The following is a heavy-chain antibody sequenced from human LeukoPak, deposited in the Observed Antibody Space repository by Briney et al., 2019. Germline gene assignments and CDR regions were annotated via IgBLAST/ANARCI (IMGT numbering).Heavy chain of an antibody. J-gene: IGHJ6*03. CDR1: GGSISSHD. CDR2: IYYSGST. CDR3: AREGDSSSPNYYYYMDV. Sequence: SSETLSLTCTVSGGSISSHDWSWIRQPPGKGLEWIGDIYYSGSTNYNPSLKSRVTISVDTYKNQFSLKLSSVTAADTAVYYCAREGDSSSPNYYYYMDVWGKGTTVTVSS. V-gene: IGHV4-59*11. D-gene: IGHD6-6*01.